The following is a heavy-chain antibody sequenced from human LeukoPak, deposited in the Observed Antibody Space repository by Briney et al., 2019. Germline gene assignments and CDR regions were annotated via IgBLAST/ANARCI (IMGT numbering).Heavy chain of an antibody. CDR3: AGNWGSDY. V-gene: IGHV3-48*02. CDR2: ISSSSTI. J-gene: IGHJ4*02. Sequence: GGSLRLSCAASGFTFSSYIMNWVRQAPGKGLEWVSYISSSSTIYYADSVKGRFTISRDNAKNSLYLQMNSLRDEDTAVYYCAGNWGSDYWGQGTLVTVSS. D-gene: IGHD7-27*01. CDR1: GFTFSSYI.